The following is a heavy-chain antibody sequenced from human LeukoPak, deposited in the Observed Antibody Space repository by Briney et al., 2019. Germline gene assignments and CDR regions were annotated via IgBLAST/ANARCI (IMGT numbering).Heavy chain of an antibody. J-gene: IGHJ4*02. CDR1: GFTFSSYG. CDR3: AKDALWFGELFKGFDY. D-gene: IGHD3-10*01. V-gene: IGHV3-30*18. CDR2: ISYDGSNK. Sequence: GGSLRLSWAASGFTFSSYGMHWVRQAPGKGLEWVAVISYDGSNKYYADSVKGRFTISRDNSKNTLYLQMNSLRAEDTAVYYCAKDALWFGELFKGFDYWGQGTLVTVSS.